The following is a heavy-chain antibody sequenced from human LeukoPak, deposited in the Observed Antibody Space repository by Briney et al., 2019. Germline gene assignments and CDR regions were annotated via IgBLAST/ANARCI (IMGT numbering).Heavy chain of an antibody. CDR3: ARAPLTVKDAFDI. D-gene: IGHD4-11*01. CDR2: IFSSEST. J-gene: IGHJ3*02. V-gene: IGHV4-4*07. Sequence: PSGTLSLTCTVSGGSISSYYWSWIRQPAGKGLEWIGRIFSSESTNYNPSLKGRVTMSLDTSKNQFSLRLSSVTAADTAAYYCARAPLTVKDAFDIWGQGTMVTVSS. CDR1: GGSISSYY.